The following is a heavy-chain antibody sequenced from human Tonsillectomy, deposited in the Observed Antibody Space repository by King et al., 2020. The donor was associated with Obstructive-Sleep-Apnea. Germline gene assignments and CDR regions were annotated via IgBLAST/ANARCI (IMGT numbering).Heavy chain of an antibody. V-gene: IGHV3-48*04. J-gene: IGHJ6*02. Sequence: QLVQSGGGLVQPGGSLRLSCAASGFTFSSYSMNWVRQAPGKGLEWVSYISSSCSTIYYADSVKGRFTISRDNAKNSLYLQMNSLRAEDTAVYYCARGATPNYYGMDVWGQGTTVTVSS. CDR3: ARGATPNYYGMDV. CDR1: GFTFSSYS. CDR2: ISSSCSTI.